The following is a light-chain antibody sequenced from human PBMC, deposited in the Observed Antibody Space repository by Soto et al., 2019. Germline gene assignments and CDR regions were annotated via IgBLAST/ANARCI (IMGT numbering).Light chain of an antibody. Sequence: DTQMTQSPSSLSASVGDRVTITCRSRQSISNYVNWYQQRPGKAPKLLIYAASNLHSGVPSRFSGSGSGRDFTLTISSLHPEDFATYYCQQSYHTLPLIFGGGTKVEV. CDR1: QSISNY. CDR3: QQSYHTLPLI. V-gene: IGKV1-39*01. J-gene: IGKJ4*01. CDR2: AAS.